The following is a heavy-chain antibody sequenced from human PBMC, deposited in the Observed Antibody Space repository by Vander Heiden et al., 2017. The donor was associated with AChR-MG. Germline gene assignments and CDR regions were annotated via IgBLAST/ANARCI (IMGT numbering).Heavy chain of an antibody. V-gene: IGHV3-23*01. J-gene: IGHJ4*02. CDR2: ISGSGGST. CDR3: AKDYYYDSSGYYLFDY. Sequence: EVQLLESGRVLVQPGGSLRLSCAASGFTFSSYAMSWVRQAPGKGLEWVSAISGSGGSTYYADSVKGRFTISRDNSKNTLYLQMNSLRAEDTAVYYCAKDYYYDSSGYYLFDYWGQGTLVTVSS. CDR1: GFTFSSYA. D-gene: IGHD3-22*01.